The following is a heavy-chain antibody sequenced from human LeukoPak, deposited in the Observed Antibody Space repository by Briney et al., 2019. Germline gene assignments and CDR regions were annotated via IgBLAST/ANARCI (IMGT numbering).Heavy chain of an antibody. D-gene: IGHD2-2*01. V-gene: IGHV3-64*01. Sequence: GGSLRLACAASGFTLSSYAMDWVRQAPGKGLEYVSAISSNGGSTYYANSVKDRFTISRDNSKNTLYLQMGSLRAEDMAVYYCARAECSSPSCSAPAWGQRTLVTVSS. J-gene: IGHJ5*02. CDR3: ARAECSSPSCSAPA. CDR1: GFTLSSYA. CDR2: ISSNGGST.